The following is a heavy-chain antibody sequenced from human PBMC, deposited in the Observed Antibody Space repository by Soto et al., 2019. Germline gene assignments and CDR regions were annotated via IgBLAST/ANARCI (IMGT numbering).Heavy chain of an antibody. V-gene: IGHV3-9*01. CDR3: AKGNAAVAEFNWFDP. CDR2: ISWNSGSI. J-gene: IGHJ5*02. D-gene: IGHD6-19*01. CDR1: GFTFDDYA. Sequence: SLRLSCAASGFTFDDYAMHWVRQAPGKGLEWVSGISWNSGSIGYADSVKGRFTISRDNAKNSLYLQMNSLRAEDTALYYCAKGNAAVAEFNWFDPWGQGTLVTVSS.